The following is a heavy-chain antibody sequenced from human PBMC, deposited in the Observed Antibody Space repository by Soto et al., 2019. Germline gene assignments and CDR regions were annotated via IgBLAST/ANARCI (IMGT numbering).Heavy chain of an antibody. CDR1: GYTFTSYG. CDR2: ISAYNGNT. Sequence: ASVKVSCKASGYTFTSYGISWVRQAPGQGLEWMGWISAYNGNTNYAQKLQGRVTMTTDTSTSTAYMELRSLRSDDTAVYYCARDSYHYDSSGYSFDAFDIWGQGTMVTVSS. V-gene: IGHV1-18*04. CDR3: ARDSYHYDSSGYSFDAFDI. J-gene: IGHJ3*02. D-gene: IGHD3-22*01.